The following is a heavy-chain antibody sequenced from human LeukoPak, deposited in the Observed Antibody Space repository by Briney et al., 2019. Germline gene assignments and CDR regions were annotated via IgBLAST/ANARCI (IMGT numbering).Heavy chain of an antibody. CDR2: IKQDGSAK. CDR3: ARDLSGSYPDYYYYYMDV. Sequence: GGSLRLSCAASGFTFSTYWMTWVRQAPGKGLEWVANIKQDGSAKYYVDSLRGRFSISRDNVKNSLFLQMNSLSAEDTAVYYCARDLSGSYPDYYYYYMDVWGKGTTVTVSS. D-gene: IGHD1-26*01. V-gene: IGHV3-7*01. J-gene: IGHJ6*03. CDR1: GFTFSTYW.